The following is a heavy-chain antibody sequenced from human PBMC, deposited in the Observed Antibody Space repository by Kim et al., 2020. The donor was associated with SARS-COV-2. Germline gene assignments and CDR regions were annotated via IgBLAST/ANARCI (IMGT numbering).Heavy chain of an antibody. V-gene: IGHV4-34*01. J-gene: IGHJ4*02. D-gene: IGHD6-13*01. CDR3: ATGEGIAAAGTCYFDY. Sequence: SETLSLTCAVYGGSFSGYYWSWIRQPPGKGLEWIGEINHSGSTNYNPSLKSRVTISVDTSKNQFSLKLSSVTAADTAVYYCATGEGIAAAGTCYFDYWGQGTLVTVSS. CDR1: GGSFSGYY. CDR2: INHSGST.